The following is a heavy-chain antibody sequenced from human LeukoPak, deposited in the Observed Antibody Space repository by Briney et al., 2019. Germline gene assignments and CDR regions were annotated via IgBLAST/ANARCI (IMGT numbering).Heavy chain of an antibody. CDR1: GFTVSSNY. J-gene: IGHJ4*02. V-gene: IGHV3-66*01. CDR2: IYSGGST. D-gene: IGHD2-21*02. Sequence: QPGGSLRLSCAASGFTVSSNYMSWVRQAPGKGLEWVSVIYSGGSTYYADSVRGRFTISRDNSKNTLYLQMNSLRAEDTAVYYCARGRKKLIAYCGGDCYSHFDYWGQGTLVTVSS. CDR3: ARGRKKLIAYCGGDCYSHFDY.